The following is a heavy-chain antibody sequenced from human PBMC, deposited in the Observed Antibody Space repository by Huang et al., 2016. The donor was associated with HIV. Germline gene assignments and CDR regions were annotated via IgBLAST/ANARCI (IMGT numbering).Heavy chain of an antibody. V-gene: IGHV3-7*01. CDR1: GFTFSGYW. CDR3: ARGYAGSGLYDSGGYFDL. J-gene: IGHJ2*01. D-gene: IGHD6-19*01. Sequence: EVRLVESGGGLVQPGGSLRLSCAASGFTFSGYWMSWVRQTPGKVLEWVANIKKDGSEKDYVDSVKGRFTISRDNAKNSLYLQMNSLRAEDTAVYYCARGYAGSGLYDSGGYFDLWGRGTLVTVSS. CDR2: IKKDGSEK.